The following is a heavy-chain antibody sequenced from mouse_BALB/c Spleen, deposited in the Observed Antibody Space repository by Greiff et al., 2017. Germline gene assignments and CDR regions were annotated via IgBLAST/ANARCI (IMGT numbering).Heavy chain of an antibody. CDR3: ARSEPTVDSFDY. CDR2: IDPENGNT. CDR1: GFNIKDYY. D-gene: IGHD1-1*01. Sequence: VQLQQSGAELVRPGALVKLSCKASGFNIKDYYMHWVKQRPEQGLEWIGWIDPENGNTIYDPKFQGKASLTADTSSNTAYLQLSSLTSEDTAVYYCARSEPTVDSFDYWGQGTTLTVSS. J-gene: IGHJ2*01. V-gene: IGHV14-1*02.